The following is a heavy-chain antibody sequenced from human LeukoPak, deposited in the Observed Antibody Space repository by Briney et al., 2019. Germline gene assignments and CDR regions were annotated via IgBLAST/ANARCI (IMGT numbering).Heavy chain of an antibody. Sequence: PGGSLRLSCAASGFTFSSYGMHWVRQAPGKGLEWVAFIRYDGSNKYYADSVKGRFTISRDNSKNTLYLQMNSLRAEDTAVYYCAKDFDDDGYNIDYWGQGTLVTVSS. D-gene: IGHD5-24*01. CDR1: GFTFSSYG. J-gene: IGHJ4*02. V-gene: IGHV3-30*02. CDR3: AKDFDDDGYNIDY. CDR2: IRYDGSNK.